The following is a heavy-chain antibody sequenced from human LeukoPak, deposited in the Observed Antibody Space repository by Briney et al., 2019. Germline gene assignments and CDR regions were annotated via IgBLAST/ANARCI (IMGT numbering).Heavy chain of an antibody. CDR3: AAAAAEGNTAMAGRYYYYMDV. D-gene: IGHD5-18*01. CDR1: GYTFTDYY. CDR2: INPNGGGT. V-gene: IGHV1-2*02. J-gene: IGHJ6*03. Sequence: ASVKVSCKASGYTFTDYYMHWARQAPGQGLEWMGWINPNGGGTNYAQKFQERVTITRDMSTSTAYMELSSLRSEDTAVYYCAAAAAEGNTAMAGRYYYYMDVWGKGTTVTVSS.